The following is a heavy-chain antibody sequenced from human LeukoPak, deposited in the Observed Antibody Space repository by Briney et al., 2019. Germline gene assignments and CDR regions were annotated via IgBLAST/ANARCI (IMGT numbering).Heavy chain of an antibody. V-gene: IGHV4-34*01. D-gene: IGHD5-18*01. CDR1: GFTFSSYG. J-gene: IGHJ4*02. CDR3: ARGHSYGSPVDY. Sequence: KPGGSLRLSCAASGFTFSSYGMHWVRQPPEKGLEWIGEINHNGNSNYNPSLKSRVTISVDTSKNQFSLKLTSVTAADTAVYYCARGHSYGSPVDYWGQGTLVTVSS. CDR2: INHNGNS.